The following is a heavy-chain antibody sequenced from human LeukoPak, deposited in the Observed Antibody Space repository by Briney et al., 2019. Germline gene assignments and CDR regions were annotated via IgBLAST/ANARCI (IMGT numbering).Heavy chain of an antibody. Sequence: GGSLRLSCAASGFTFSSYGMSWVRQAPGKGLEWVSAISGSGGSTYYADSVKGRFTISRDNSKNTLYLQMNSLRAEDTAVYYCAKAGVGYSYGYRGYYFDYWGQGTLVTVSS. CDR3: AKAGVGYSYGYRGYYFDY. D-gene: IGHD5-18*01. J-gene: IGHJ4*02. CDR1: GFTFSSYG. CDR2: ISGSGGST. V-gene: IGHV3-23*01.